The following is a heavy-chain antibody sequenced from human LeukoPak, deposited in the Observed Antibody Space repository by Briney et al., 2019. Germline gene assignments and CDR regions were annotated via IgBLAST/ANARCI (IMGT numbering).Heavy chain of an antibody. J-gene: IGHJ4*02. V-gene: IGHV3-48*01. CDR2: ISSSSSTI. D-gene: IGHD3-9*01. CDR1: GFTFSSYS. CDR3: ARVLPYDILTGYYEEYDY. Sequence: GGSLRLSCAASGFTFSSYSMNWVRQAPGKGLEWVSSISSSSSTIYYADSVKGRFTISRDNAKNSLYLQMNSLRAEDTAVYYCARVLPYDILTGYYEEYDYWGQGTLVTVSS.